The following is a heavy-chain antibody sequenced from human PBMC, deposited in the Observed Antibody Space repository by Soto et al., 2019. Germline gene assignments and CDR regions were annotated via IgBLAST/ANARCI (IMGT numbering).Heavy chain of an antibody. CDR3: ARSSSSSWYWTDYYYYYGMDV. CDR2: IDPSDSYT. J-gene: IGHJ6*02. V-gene: IGHV5-10-1*01. Sequence: GESLKISCKGSGYSFTSYWISWVRQMPGKGLEWMGRIDPSDSYTNYSPSFQGHVTISADKSISTAYLQWSSLKASDTAMYYCARSSSSSWYWTDYYYYYGMDVWGQGTTVTVSS. CDR1: GYSFTSYW. D-gene: IGHD6-13*01.